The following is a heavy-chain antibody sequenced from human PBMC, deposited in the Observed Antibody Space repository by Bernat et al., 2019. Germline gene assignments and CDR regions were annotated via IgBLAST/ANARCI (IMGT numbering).Heavy chain of an antibody. D-gene: IGHD1-1*01. J-gene: IGHJ4*02. V-gene: IGHV4-39*01. CDR2: IYYSGST. CDR1: GGSISSSSYY. CDR3: ARGIFRQLERALDY. Sequence: QVQLQESGPGLVKPSETLSLTCTVSGGSISSSSYYWGWIRRPPGKGLEWIGSIYYSGSTYYNPSLKSRVTISVDTSKNQFSLKLSSVTAADTAVYYCARGIFRQLERALDYWGQGTLVTVSS.